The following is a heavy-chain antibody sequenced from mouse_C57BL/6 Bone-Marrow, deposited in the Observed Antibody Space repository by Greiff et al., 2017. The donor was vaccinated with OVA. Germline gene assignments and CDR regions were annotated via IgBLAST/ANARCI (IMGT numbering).Heavy chain of an antibody. Sequence: EVQLQESGGGLVQPGGSMKLSCVASGFTFSNYWMNWVRQSPEKGLEWVAQIRLKSDNYATHYAESVKGRFTISRDDSKSSVYLQMNDIRAEDTGIYYCTVGAYWGQGTLVTVSA. J-gene: IGHJ3*01. V-gene: IGHV6-3*01. CDR3: TVGAY. CDR2: IRLKSDNYAT. CDR1: GFTFSNYW.